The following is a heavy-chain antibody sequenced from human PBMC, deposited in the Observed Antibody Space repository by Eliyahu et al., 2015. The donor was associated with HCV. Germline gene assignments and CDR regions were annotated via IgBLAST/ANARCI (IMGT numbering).Heavy chain of an antibody. CDR1: GFTFXSCA. D-gene: IGHD1-26*01. Sequence: EVQLLESGGGLVQPGGSLRLSCAASGFTFXSCAMSWVRXAPGKGLEWVSAISGSGGSTYYADSVKGRFTISRDNSKNTLYLQMNSLRAEDTAVYYCAKGSSGSYYISCWFDPWGQGTLVTVSS. J-gene: IGHJ5*02. CDR3: AKGSSGSYYISCWFDP. CDR2: ISGSGGST. V-gene: IGHV3-23*01.